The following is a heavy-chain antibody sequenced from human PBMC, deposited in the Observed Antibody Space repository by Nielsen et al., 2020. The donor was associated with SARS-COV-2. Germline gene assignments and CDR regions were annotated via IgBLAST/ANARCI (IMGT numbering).Heavy chain of an antibody. Sequence: SQTLSLTCAISGDSVSSNSAAWNWIRQSPSRGLEWLGRTYYRSKWYNDYAVSVKSRITINPDTSKNQFSLQLNSVTPEDTAVYYCARGTYVVVVPAASRGYYYYYMDVWGKGTTVTVSS. CDR3: ARGTYVVVVPAASRGYYYYYMDV. D-gene: IGHD2-2*01. J-gene: IGHJ6*03. V-gene: IGHV6-1*01. CDR2: TYYRSKWYN. CDR1: GDSVSSNSAA.